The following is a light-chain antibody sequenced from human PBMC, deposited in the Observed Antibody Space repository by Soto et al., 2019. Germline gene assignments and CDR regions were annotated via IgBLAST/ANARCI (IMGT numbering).Light chain of an antibody. CDR2: GAS. CDR1: QSVLYNSNNKNY. CDR3: QQYNEWPPFT. J-gene: IGKJ5*01. V-gene: IGKV4-1*01. Sequence: DIVMTQSPDSLAVSLGERATINCRSSQSVLYNSNNKNYLAWYQQKPGQAPRLLIYGASSRATGIPDRFSGSGSGTDFTLTISRLEPEDFAVYYCQQYNEWPPFTFGQGTRLEIK.